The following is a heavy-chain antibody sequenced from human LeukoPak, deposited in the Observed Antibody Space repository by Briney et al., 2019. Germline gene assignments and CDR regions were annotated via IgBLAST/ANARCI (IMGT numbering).Heavy chain of an antibody. CDR2: IFPGGGEI. CDR1: GFTFSAFA. CDR3: PTYRQVLLPFES. Sequence: PGGSLRLSCAASGFTFSAFAMIWVRQPPGKGLEWVSSIFPGGGEIHYADSVRGRFTISRDNSRSTLSLQMNSLRAEDTAIYYCPTYRQVLLPFESWGQGTLVPVSS. D-gene: IGHD2-8*02. J-gene: IGHJ4*02. V-gene: IGHV3-23*01.